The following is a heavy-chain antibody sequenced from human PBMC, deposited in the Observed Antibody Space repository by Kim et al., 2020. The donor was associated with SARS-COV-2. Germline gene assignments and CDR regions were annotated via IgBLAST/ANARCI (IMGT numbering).Heavy chain of an antibody. CDR3: GRADYRSAGF. J-gene: IGHJ4*02. V-gene: IGHV3-7*01. CDR2: SET. Sequence: SETYYVDSVKGRFTGSRDNAKNSMYLQMDSLRAEDTAVYYCGRADYRSAGFWGQGTLVTVSS. D-gene: IGHD3-10*01.